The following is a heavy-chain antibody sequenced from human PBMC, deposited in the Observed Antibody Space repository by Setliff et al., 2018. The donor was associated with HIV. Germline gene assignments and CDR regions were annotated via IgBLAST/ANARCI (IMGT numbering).Heavy chain of an antibody. D-gene: IGHD3-22*01. Sequence: PSETLSLTCDVSGFSISSRYYWGWIRQSPGKGLEWIGNIYHTGSSYYNPSLNDRATISLDTSKNQFSLKLNSVTAADTAVYYRARDVLDLVISVYGFWGQGIQVTVSS. V-gene: IGHV4-38-2*02. J-gene: IGHJ4*02. CDR2: IYHTGSS. CDR3: ARDVLDLVISVYGF. CDR1: GFSISSRYY.